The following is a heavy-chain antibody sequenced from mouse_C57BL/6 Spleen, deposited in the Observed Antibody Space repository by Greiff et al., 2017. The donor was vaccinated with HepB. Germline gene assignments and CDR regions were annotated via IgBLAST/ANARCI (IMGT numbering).Heavy chain of an antibody. CDR1: GYSITSGYY. Sequence: VQLKESGPGLVKPSQSLSLTCSVTGYSITSGYYWNWIRQFPGNKLEWMGYISYDGSNNYNPSLKNRISITRDTSKNQFFLKLNSVTTEDTATYYCAIITTVVTPFAYWGQGTLVTVSA. CDR3: AIITTVVTPFAY. CDR2: ISYDGSN. J-gene: IGHJ3*01. D-gene: IGHD1-1*01. V-gene: IGHV3-6*01.